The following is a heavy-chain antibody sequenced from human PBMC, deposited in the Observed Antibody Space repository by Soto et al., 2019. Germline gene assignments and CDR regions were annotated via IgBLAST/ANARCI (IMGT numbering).Heavy chain of an antibody. J-gene: IGHJ4*02. V-gene: IGHV1-46*01. Sequence: QVQLVQSGAEAKNPGASVKVSCKASGYTFTTYYLHWLRQARGQGLEWMGIITPSSGSTRYEQKIQEKDTMPSDTCTTTVYMERSSLSSEDRAVYCSARAVSIKNGPIDYWSQRTLVRVSS. CDR3: ARAVSIKNGPIDY. D-gene: IGHD4-17*01. CDR2: ITPSSGST. CDR1: GYTFTTYY.